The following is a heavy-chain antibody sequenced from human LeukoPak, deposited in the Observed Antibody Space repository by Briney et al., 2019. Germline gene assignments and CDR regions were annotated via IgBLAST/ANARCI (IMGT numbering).Heavy chain of an antibody. CDR1: GFTFSSYA. D-gene: IGHD6-13*01. CDR3: AKDKYSSSWYDAFDI. Sequence: GGSLRLSCAASGFTFSSYAMSWVRKPQGTGLGWASVISGSGGSTYYADSVKGRFTISRDNSKNTLYLQMNSLRAEDTAVYYCAKDKYSSSWYDAFDIWGQGTMVTVSS. V-gene: IGHV3-23*01. CDR2: ISGSGGST. J-gene: IGHJ3*02.